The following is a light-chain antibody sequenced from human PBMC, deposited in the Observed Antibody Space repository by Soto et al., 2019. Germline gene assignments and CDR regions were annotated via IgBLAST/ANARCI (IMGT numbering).Light chain of an antibody. CDR1: QSVSNNY. J-gene: IGKJ1*01. CDR2: GAS. CDR3: QQYNGWPWT. Sequence: ETVFTQSPCTLSLSPGERATLSCRASQSVSNNYLAWYQQKPGQAPRLLIYGASNRATGIPDRFSGSGSGTEFTLTITGLQSEDFAVYYCQQYNGWPWTFGLGTKVDIK. V-gene: IGKV3-20*01.